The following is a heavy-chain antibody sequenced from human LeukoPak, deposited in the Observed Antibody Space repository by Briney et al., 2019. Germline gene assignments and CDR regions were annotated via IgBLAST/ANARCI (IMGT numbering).Heavy chain of an antibody. Sequence: ASVKVSCKNSGYSFTNYGVSWVRQAPGQGLEWMGWISAYNGYTNYAQNLLVRVTMTTDTSTSTAYMELRSLTSDDTAVYYCARDKAVTTELTQYFQHWGQGTLVTVSS. CDR1: GYSFTNYG. CDR3: ARDKAVTTELTQYFQH. V-gene: IGHV1-18*01. D-gene: IGHD4-11*01. J-gene: IGHJ1*01. CDR2: ISAYNGYT.